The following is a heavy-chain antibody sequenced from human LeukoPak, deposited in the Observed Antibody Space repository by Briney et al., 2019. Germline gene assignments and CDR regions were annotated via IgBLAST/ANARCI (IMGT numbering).Heavy chain of an antibody. Sequence: GGSLRLSCAASGFTFSTYAMSWVRQAPGKGLEWVSAISANGGSTFYADSVKGRFTISRDNSKNTLYLQMNSLRAEDTAVYYCARGGPAAGRFDYWGQGTLVTVSS. V-gene: IGHV3-23*01. CDR3: ARGGPAAGRFDY. D-gene: IGHD6-13*01. J-gene: IGHJ4*02. CDR2: ISANGGST. CDR1: GFTFSTYA.